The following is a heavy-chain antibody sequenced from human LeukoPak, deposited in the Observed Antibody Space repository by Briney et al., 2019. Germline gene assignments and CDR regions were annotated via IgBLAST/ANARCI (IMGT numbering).Heavy chain of an antibody. CDR2: IYYSGST. D-gene: IGHD1-26*01. Sequence: PSETLSLTCTVSGGSISSHYWSWIRQPPGKGLEWIGYIYYSGSTNYNPSLKSRVTISVDTSKNQLSLKLSSVTAADTAVYYCARADIVGATMTFDYWGQGTLVTVSS. V-gene: IGHV4-59*11. CDR3: ARADIVGATMTFDY. CDR1: GGSISSHY. J-gene: IGHJ4*02.